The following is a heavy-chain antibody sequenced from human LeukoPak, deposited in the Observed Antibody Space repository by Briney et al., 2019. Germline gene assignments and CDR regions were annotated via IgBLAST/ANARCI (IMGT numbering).Heavy chain of an antibody. V-gene: IGHV4-59*01. D-gene: IGHD2-2*01. J-gene: IGHJ6*02. CDR3: AGDPAYYYGMDV. CDR2: IYYSGST. CDR1: GGSISSYY. Sequence: PSETLSLTCTVSGGSISSYYWSWIRQPPGKGLEWVGYIYYSGSTNYNPSLKSRVTISVDTSKNQFSLKLSSVTAADTAVYYCAGDPAYYYGMDVWGQGTTVTVSS.